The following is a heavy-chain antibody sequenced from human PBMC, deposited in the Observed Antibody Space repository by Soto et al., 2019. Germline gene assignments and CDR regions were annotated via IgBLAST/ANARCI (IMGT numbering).Heavy chain of an antibody. CDR3: AKDLGSGSYLFDAFDI. D-gene: IGHD1-26*01. V-gene: IGHV3-30*18. CDR1: GFTFSNYG. J-gene: IGHJ3*02. CDR2: ISYDGSNK. Sequence: ESGGGVVHPGRSLRLSCAASGFTFSNYGMHWVRQAPGKGLEWVAVISYDGSNKYYADSVKGRFTISRDNSKNTLYLQMNSLRAEDTAVYYCAKDLGSGSYLFDAFDIWGQGTMVTVSS.